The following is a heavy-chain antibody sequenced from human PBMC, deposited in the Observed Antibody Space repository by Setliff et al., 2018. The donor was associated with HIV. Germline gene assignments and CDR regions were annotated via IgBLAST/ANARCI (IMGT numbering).Heavy chain of an antibody. CDR1: GDSIRSQF. D-gene: IGHD3-22*01. CDR3: ASLFHDTSAPWLYYFDY. CDR2: IETTGTV. Sequence: SETLSLTCNLSGDSIRSQFWTWIRQTPGKGLEWIASIETTGTVNYSPSLKSRVSISLDPSRSQFSLTLRSVTAADTAVYYCASLFHDTSAPWLYYFDYWGQGTLVTVSS. V-gene: IGHV4-4*08. J-gene: IGHJ4*02.